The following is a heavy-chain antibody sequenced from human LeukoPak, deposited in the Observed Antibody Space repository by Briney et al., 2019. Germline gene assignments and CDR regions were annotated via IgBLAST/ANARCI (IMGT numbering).Heavy chain of an antibody. CDR2: ISGSGGST. V-gene: IGHV3-23*01. D-gene: IGHD2-2*01. Sequence: GGSLRLSCAASGFTFSSYAMSWVRQAPGKGLEWVSAISGSGGSTYYADSVKGRFTISRDNSKNTLYLEMNSLGAEDTAVYYCARDQVVVVPAATGYMDVWGKGTTVTVSS. CDR1: GFTFSSYA. CDR3: ARDQVVVVPAATGYMDV. J-gene: IGHJ6*03.